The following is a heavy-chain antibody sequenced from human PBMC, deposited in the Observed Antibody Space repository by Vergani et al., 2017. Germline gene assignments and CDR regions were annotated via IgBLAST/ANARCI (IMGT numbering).Heavy chain of an antibody. CDR2: IKSKTDGGTT. CDR3: TTDIRPYYDFWSDLYYGMDV. D-gene: IGHD3-3*01. J-gene: IGHJ6*02. Sequence: EVQLVESGGGLVNPGGSLRLSCAASGFTFSNAWMSWVRPAPGKGLEWVGRIKSKTDGGTTDYAAPVKGRFTISRDDSKNTLYLQMNSLKTEDTAVYYCTTDIRPYYDFWSDLYYGMDVWGQGTTVTVSS. V-gene: IGHV3-15*01. CDR1: GFTFSNAW.